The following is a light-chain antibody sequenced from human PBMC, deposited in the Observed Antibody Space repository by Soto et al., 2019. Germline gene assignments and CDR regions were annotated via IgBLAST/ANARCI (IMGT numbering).Light chain of an antibody. J-gene: IGKJ1*01. CDR1: QSVSSY. CDR2: GAS. V-gene: IGKV3-15*01. CDR3: QQCNNWPRT. Sequence: IVLTQSQATLSLSPGEKATLCCRASQSVSSYLAWYQQKPGQAPRLLIYGASTRATGIPARFSGSGSGTEFTLTISSLQSEDFAVYYCQQCNNWPRTFGQGTKVDIK.